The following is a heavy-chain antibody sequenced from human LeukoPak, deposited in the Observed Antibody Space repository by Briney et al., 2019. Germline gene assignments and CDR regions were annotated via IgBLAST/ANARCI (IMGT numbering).Heavy chain of an antibody. CDR2: IGGRGGST. CDR1: GFRSCDFT. D-gene: IGHD1-1*01. Sequence: GGSLRLSSVASGFRSCDFTMTCVRKAPGKGPEWVSAIGGRGGSTYYADSLGGRFTISRDNSKNTLYLQMNSLRAEDTAVYYCAKEQVRTGTDYWGQGTLVTVSS. J-gene: IGHJ4*02. V-gene: IGHV3-23*01. CDR3: AKEQVRTGTDY.